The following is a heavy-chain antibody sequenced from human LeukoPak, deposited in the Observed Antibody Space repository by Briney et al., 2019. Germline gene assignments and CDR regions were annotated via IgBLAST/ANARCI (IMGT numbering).Heavy chain of an antibody. D-gene: IGHD1-1*01. Sequence: PGGSLRLSCAASGFTVSSNYMSWVRQAPGKGLEWVSVIYSGGSTYYAGSVKGRFTISRDNSKNTLYLQMNSLRAEDTAVYYCARVGRLERRSGLIDYWGQGTLVTVSS. CDR3: ARVGRLERRSGLIDY. CDR2: IYSGGST. CDR1: GFTVSSNY. J-gene: IGHJ4*02. V-gene: IGHV3-66*02.